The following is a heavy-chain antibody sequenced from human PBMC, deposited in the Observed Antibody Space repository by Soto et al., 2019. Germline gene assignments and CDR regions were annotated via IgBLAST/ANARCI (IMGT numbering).Heavy chain of an antibody. CDR2: ISGSGGST. Sequence: PGGSLRGNCADPGFSFSSYAMSWVRQAPGKGLEWVSAISGSGGSTYYAASVKGRFTISRDNSKNTLYLQMNSLRAEDTAVYYCAKRHCSSTSCYTGGYYYYGMDVWGQGTTVTVSS. CDR3: AKRHCSSTSCYTGGYYYYGMDV. D-gene: IGHD2-2*02. CDR1: GFSFSSYA. V-gene: IGHV3-23*01. J-gene: IGHJ6*02.